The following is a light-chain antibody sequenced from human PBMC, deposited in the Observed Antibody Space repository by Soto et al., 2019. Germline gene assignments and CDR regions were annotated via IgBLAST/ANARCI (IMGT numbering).Light chain of an antibody. V-gene: IGKV3-20*01. J-gene: IGKJ1*01. CDR1: QSVNNNF. Sequence: EVLLTQSPGTLSLSPGERATLSCRASQSVNNNFLAWYQQKPGQAPRLLIYGASSRATGIADKFSGSGSGTDFTLTVSRREPEDFAVYFCQQYGRTPRTFGQGTKVEIK. CDR3: QQYGRTPRT. CDR2: GAS.